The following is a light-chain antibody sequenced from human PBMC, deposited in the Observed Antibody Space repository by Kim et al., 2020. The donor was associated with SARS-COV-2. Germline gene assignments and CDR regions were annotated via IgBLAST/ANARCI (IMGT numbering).Light chain of an antibody. V-gene: IGLV1-47*01. CDR2: RNN. CDR1: SSNIGSKY. Sequence: GQRVTISCSGSSSNIGSKYVCWYQQLPGTAPKLLIYRNNQRPSGVPDRFSGSKSGTSASLAISGLRSEDEADYYCAAWDDSLSAWVFGGGTQLTVL. CDR3: AAWDDSLSAWV. J-gene: IGLJ3*02.